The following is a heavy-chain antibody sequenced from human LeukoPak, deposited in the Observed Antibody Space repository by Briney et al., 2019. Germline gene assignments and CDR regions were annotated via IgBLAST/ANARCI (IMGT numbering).Heavy chain of an antibody. CDR1: GFTFSSYA. V-gene: IGHV3-23*01. Sequence: GGSLRLSCAASGFTFSSYAMSWVRQAPGKGLEWVSAISGSGGSTYYADSVKGRFTISRDNSKNTLYLQMNSLRAEDTAVYYCARAGSSPDGYYFDYWGQGTLVTVSS. CDR2: ISGSGGST. J-gene: IGHJ4*02. CDR3: ARAGSSPDGYYFDY. D-gene: IGHD6-6*01.